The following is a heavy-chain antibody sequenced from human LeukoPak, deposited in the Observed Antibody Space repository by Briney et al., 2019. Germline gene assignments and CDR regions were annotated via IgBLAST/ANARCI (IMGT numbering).Heavy chain of an antibody. J-gene: IGHJ6*02. CDR2: MKQDGSEK. V-gene: IGHV3-7*03. Sequence: GGSLRLSCAASGFTFSIHWMSWVRQAPGKGLEWVANMKQDGSEKYYVDSVKGRFTVSRDNAKNLLWLQMNSLRAEDTALYHCARNNGMDVWGQGTTVIVSS. CDR1: GFTFSIHW. CDR3: ARNNGMDV.